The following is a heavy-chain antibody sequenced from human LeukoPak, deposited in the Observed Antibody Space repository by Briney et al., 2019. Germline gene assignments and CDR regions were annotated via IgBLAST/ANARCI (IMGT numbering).Heavy chain of an antibody. CDR2: INHSGST. V-gene: IGHV4-34*01. J-gene: IGHJ4*02. Sequence: SETLSLTCAVYGGSFSGYYWSWIRQPPGKGLEWIGEINHSGSTNYNPSLKSRVTISVDTSKNQFSLKLSSVTAADTAVYYCARGYCSSTSCRLNFDYWGQGTLVTVSS. D-gene: IGHD2-2*01. CDR3: ARGYCSSTSCRLNFDY. CDR1: GGSFSGYY.